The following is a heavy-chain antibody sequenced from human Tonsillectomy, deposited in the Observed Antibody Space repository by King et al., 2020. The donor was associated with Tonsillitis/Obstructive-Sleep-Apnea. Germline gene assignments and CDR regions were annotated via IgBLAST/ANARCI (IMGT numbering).Heavy chain of an antibody. CDR1: GFSLSTSAMC. J-gene: IGHJ3*02. CDR3: ARIQPRGSSYGPDDAFDI. CDR2: IDWDDDK. D-gene: IGHD5-18*01. V-gene: IGHV2-70*11. Sequence: TLKESGPALVKPTQTLTLTCTFSGFSLSTSAMCVSWIRQPPGKALEWLARIDWDDDKYYSTSLKTRLTISKDTSKKQVVLTMTNIDPVDTATYYCARIQPRGSSYGPDDAFDIWGQGTMVTVSS.